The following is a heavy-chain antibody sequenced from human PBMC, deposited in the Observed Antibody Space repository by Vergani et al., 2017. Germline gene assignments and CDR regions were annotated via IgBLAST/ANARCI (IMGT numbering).Heavy chain of an antibody. CDR2: IYYSGST. V-gene: IGHV4-39*01. J-gene: IGHJ4*02. CDR3: ARSYDFWSGYYN. Sequence: QLQLQESGPGLVKPSETLSLTCTVSGGSISSSSYYWGWIRQPPGKGLEWIGSIYYSGSTYYNPSLKSRVTISVDTSKNQFSLKLSSVTAADTAVYYCARSYDFWSGYYNWGQGTLVTVSS. D-gene: IGHD3-3*01. CDR1: GGSISSSSYY.